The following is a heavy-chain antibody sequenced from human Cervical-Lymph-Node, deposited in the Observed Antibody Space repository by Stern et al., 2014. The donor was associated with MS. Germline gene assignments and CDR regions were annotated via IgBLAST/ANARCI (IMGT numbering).Heavy chain of an antibody. CDR3: ASSVGELTPEAV. CDR1: GGIFSSFA. CDR2: IIPMFGTA. J-gene: IGHJ6*02. Sequence: QVQLVQSGAEVKQPGSSVRVSCKASGGIFSSFAISWVRQAPGQGLEWMGGIIPMFGTANYAQKFQGRVTITADDSTGTAYMEVSSLRSEDTAVYYCASSVGELTPEAVWGQGTTVTV. D-gene: IGHD3-10*01. V-gene: IGHV1-69*12.